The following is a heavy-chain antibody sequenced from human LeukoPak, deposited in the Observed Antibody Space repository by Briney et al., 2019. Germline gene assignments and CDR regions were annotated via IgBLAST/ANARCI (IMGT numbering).Heavy chain of an antibody. CDR2: IYYSAST. V-gene: IGHV4-59*08. Sequence: SETLCLTCTVSGGSISSYYWSWIRQPPGKGLEWIGYIYYSASTNYNPSLKSRVTISVDTSKNQFSLKLSSVTAADTAVYYCADSCGGDCLDSYSDAFDIWGQGTMVTVSS. CDR1: GGSISSYY. D-gene: IGHD2-21*02. J-gene: IGHJ3*02. CDR3: ADSCGGDCLDSYSDAFDI.